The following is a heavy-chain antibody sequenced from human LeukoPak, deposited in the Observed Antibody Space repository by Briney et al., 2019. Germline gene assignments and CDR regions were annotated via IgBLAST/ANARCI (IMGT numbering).Heavy chain of an antibody. CDR3: AKDFPPIYSYATLKDY. CDR2: ISGSGSST. Sequence: GGSLRLSCAASGFSFSSYAMSWVRQAPGKGLEWVSAISGSGSSTYYADSVKGRFTISRDNSKNTLYLQMHSLRAEDTAVYYCAKDFPPIYSYATLKDYWGQGPLVPVSS. V-gene: IGHV3-23*01. CDR1: GFSFSSYA. D-gene: IGHD5-18*01. J-gene: IGHJ4*02.